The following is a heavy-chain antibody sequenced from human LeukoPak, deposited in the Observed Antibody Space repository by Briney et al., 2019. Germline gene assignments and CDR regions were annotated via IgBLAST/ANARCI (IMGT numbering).Heavy chain of an antibody. D-gene: IGHD6-6*01. CDR2: IWYDGSNK. CDR1: GFTFSSYG. Sequence: GGSLRLSCAASGFTFSSYGMHWVRQAPGKGLEWVAVIWYDGSNKYYADSVKGRFTISRDNSKNTLYLQMNSLRAEDTAVYYCARDKRSSSSVGHFDYWGRGTLVTVSS. CDR3: ARDKRSSSSVGHFDY. V-gene: IGHV3-33*01. J-gene: IGHJ4*02.